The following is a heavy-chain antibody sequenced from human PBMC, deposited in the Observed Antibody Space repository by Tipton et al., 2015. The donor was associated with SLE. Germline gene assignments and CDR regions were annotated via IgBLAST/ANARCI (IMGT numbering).Heavy chain of an antibody. D-gene: IGHD2/OR15-2a*01. CDR3: AAPPGFLYYFDK. CDR1: GFTFNLFP. Sequence: GSLRLSCVASGFTFNLFPMSWVRQAPGKGLEWVSAVGGSGDSTFYADSVKGRFTVSRDNSKNILYLQMNNLRVEDTAVYYCAAPPGFLYYFDKWGHGTLVTVSS. J-gene: IGHJ4*01. V-gene: IGHV3-23*01. CDR2: VGGSGDST.